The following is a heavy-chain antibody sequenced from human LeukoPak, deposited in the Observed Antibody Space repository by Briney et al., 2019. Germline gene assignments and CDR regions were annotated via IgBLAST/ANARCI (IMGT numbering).Heavy chain of an antibody. J-gene: IGHJ5*02. CDR1: GGSFSNYY. Sequence: PSETLSLTCAVYGGSFSNYYWTWIRQPPGKGLEWIGEINHSGSTNYNPSLKSRVTISVDTSKNQFSLKLSSVTAADTAVYYCARRYGSGRTTWGQGTLVTVSS. D-gene: IGHD3-10*01. CDR3: ARRYGSGRTT. V-gene: IGHV4-34*01. CDR2: INHSGST.